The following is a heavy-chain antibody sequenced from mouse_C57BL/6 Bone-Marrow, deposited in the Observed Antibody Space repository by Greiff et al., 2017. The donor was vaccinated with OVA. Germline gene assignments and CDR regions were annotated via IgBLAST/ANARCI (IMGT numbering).Heavy chain of an antibody. CDR2: ISYDGSN. V-gene: IGHV3-6*01. D-gene: IGHD1-1*01. CDR1: GYSITSGYY. Sequence: EVKLMESGPGLVKPSQSLSLTCSVTGYSITSGYYWNWIRQFPGNKLEWMGYISYDGSNNYNPSLKNRISITRDTSKNQFFLKLNSVTTEDTATDYCARDLYGSWGGYWGQGTTLTVSS. J-gene: IGHJ2*01. CDR3: ARDLYGSWGGY.